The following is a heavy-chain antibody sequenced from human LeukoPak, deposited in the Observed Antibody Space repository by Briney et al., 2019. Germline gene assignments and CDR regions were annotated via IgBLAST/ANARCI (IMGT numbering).Heavy chain of an antibody. V-gene: IGHV1-18*01. J-gene: IGHJ4*02. CDR1: GYTFTSYG. Sequence: GASVKVSCKASGYTFTSYGISWVRQAPGQGLEWMGWISAYNGNTNYAQKLQGRVTMTTDTSTSTAYMELRSLRSDDTAVYYCARDDSGYSSSWYGFDHWGQGTLVTVSS. CDR2: ISAYNGNT. CDR3: ARDDSGYSSSWYGFDH. D-gene: IGHD6-13*01.